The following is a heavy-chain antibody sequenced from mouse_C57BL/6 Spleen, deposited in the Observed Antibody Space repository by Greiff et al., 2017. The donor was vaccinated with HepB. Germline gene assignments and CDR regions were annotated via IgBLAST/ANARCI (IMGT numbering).Heavy chain of an antibody. V-gene: IGHV1-52*01. CDR2: IDPSDSET. CDR3: ASYYGSSFYWYFDV. Sequence: QVQLQQPGAELVRPGSSVKLSCKASGYTFTSYWMHWVKQRPIQGLEWIGNIDPSDSETHYNQKFKDKATLTVDKSSSTAYMQLSSLTSEDSAVYYCASYYGSSFYWYFDVWGTGTTVTVSS. CDR1: GYTFTSYW. J-gene: IGHJ1*03. D-gene: IGHD1-1*01.